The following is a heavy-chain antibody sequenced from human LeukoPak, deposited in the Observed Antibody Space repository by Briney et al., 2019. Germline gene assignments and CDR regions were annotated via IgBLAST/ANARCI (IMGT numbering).Heavy chain of an antibody. Sequence: GASVKVTCKASGYTFTSYAMHWARQAPGQRLEWMGWINAGNGNTKYSQKFQGRVTITRDTSASTAYMGLSSLRSEDTAVYYCARDLRYFDWLLPDYWGQGTLVTVPS. CDR2: INAGNGNT. CDR3: ARDLRYFDWLLPDY. D-gene: IGHD3-9*01. J-gene: IGHJ4*02. V-gene: IGHV1-3*01. CDR1: GYTFTSYA.